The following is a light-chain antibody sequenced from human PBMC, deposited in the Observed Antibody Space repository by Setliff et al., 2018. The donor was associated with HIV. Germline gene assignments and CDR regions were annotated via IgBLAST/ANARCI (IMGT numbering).Light chain of an antibody. CDR2: EVI. Sequence: QSALTQPASASGSPGQSVAISCTGTSSDIGGYNYVSWYQHHPGKAPKLIIYEVINRPSGVPDRFSGAKSGNTASLTVPGLQAEDEADYYCTPYAGSNSLGVFGSGTKVTVL. CDR1: SSDIGGYNY. V-gene: IGLV2-8*01. J-gene: IGLJ1*01. CDR3: TPYAGSNSLGV.